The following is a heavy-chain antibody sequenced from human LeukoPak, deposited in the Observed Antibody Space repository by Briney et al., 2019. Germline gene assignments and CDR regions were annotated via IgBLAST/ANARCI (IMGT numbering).Heavy chain of an antibody. J-gene: IGHJ6*02. D-gene: IGHD6-19*01. CDR1: GGSISGSSYY. V-gene: IGHV4-39*07. CDR2: IYYSGST. Sequence: SETLSLTCTVSGGSISGSSYYWGWIRQPPGKGLEWIGSIYYSGSTYYNPSLKSRVTISVDTSKNQFSLKLSSVTAADTAVYYCGGSGTWYYGMDVWGQGTTVTVSS. CDR3: GGSGTWYYGMDV.